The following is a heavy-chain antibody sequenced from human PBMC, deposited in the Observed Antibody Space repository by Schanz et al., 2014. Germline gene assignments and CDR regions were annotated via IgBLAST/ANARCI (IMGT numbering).Heavy chain of an antibody. J-gene: IGHJ3*01. D-gene: IGHD5-12*01. CDR3: ARDEGKDGYNLAFDV. CDR1: GFTFSDYY. CDR2: ISHNSHYT. Sequence: QVQLVESGGGVVQPGGSLRLSCAASGFTFSDYYMSWIRQAPGKGLEWVSYISHNSHYTNYADSVKGRFTISRDNSKNMVFLQMNSLRVEDTAIYYCARDEGKDGYNLAFDVWGQGTLVTVSS. V-gene: IGHV3-11*05.